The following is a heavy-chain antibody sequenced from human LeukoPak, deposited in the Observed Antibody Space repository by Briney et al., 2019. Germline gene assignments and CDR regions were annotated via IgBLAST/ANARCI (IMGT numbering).Heavy chain of an antibody. D-gene: IGHD5-18*01. CDR3: ARDDSPGLPGWFDP. J-gene: IGHJ5*02. Sequence: ASVKVSCKASGYTFTSYGISWVRQAPGQGLEWMGWISAYNGNTNYARKLQGRVTMTTDTSTSTAYMELRSLRSDDTAVYYCARDDSPGLPGWFDPWGQGTLVTVSS. CDR1: GYTFTSYG. CDR2: ISAYNGNT. V-gene: IGHV1-18*01.